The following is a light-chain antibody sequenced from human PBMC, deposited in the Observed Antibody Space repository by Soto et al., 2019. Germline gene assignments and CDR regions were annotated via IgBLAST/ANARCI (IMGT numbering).Light chain of an antibody. Sequence: ELLMTQSPATLSVSSGERANLSCRTRQSVSSCLAWYQQKPGQAPRLLIYGASSRATGSPDRFSGSGSGTDFTLTISRLEPEDLAVYYCQQYGSSRTWTFGQGTKVDI. CDR3: QQYGSSRTWT. CDR2: GAS. J-gene: IGKJ1*01. CDR1: QSVSSC. V-gene: IGKV3-20*01.